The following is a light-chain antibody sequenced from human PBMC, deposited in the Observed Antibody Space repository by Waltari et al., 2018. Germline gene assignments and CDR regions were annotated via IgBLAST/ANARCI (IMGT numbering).Light chain of an antibody. V-gene: IGLV1-51*01. J-gene: IGLJ2*01. CDR1: TSNIGSNY. Sequence: QSVLTQPPSVSAAPGQKVTISCSGGTSNIGSNYVSWYQQLPGTAPKLLISENNRRPSGIPERFSGSKSGTSATLGITGLQTGDEADYFCGTWDSSLNAVLFGGGTKLTVL. CDR2: ENN. CDR3: GTWDSSLNAVL.